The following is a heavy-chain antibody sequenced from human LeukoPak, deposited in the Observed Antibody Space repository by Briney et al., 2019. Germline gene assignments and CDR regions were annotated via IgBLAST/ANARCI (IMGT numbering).Heavy chain of an antibody. CDR1: GYTFSDYY. Sequence: ASVKVSCKTSGYTFSDYYIHWIRQAPGQGLEWVGWINPNSGDTDYAQKFQGRVTVTRDTSISTAYMELGRLRSDDTAVYYCARATYYYDSSGYYHFQHWGQGTLVTVSS. CDR2: INPNSGDT. D-gene: IGHD3-22*01. V-gene: IGHV1-2*02. CDR3: ARATYYYDSSGYYHFQH. J-gene: IGHJ1*01.